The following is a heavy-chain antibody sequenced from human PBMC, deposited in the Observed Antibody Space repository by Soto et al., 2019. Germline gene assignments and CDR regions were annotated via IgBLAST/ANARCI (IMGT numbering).Heavy chain of an antibody. CDR2: IYYSGST. Sequence: SETLSLTCTVSGAPITINYWSWIRQAPGKGLEWIGYIYYSGSTTYNPSLKSRVTMSADTSKDQFSLKLNSVTAADTAVYYCVASLAASGLNWLDHWGRGTLVTVSS. J-gene: IGHJ5*02. CDR3: VASLAASGLNWLDH. CDR1: GAPITINY. V-gene: IGHV4-59*01. D-gene: IGHD6-13*01.